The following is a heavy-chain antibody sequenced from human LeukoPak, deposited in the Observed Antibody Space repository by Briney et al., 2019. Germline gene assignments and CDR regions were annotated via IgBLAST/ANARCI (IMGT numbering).Heavy chain of an antibody. Sequence: ASVKVSCKASGYTFTSYDINWVRQATGQGLEWMGWMNPNSGNTGYAQKFQGRVTMTRNTSISTAYMELSSLRSEDTAVYYCARGTLITIFGVVKNYYYYYMDVWGKGTTVTVSS. CDR1: GYTFTSYD. CDR2: MNPNSGNT. CDR3: ARGTLITIFGVVKNYYYYYMDV. V-gene: IGHV1-8*01. J-gene: IGHJ6*03. D-gene: IGHD3-3*01.